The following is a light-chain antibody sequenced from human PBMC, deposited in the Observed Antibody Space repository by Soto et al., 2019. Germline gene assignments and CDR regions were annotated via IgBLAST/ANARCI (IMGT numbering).Light chain of an antibody. CDR1: QSVTSNY. Sequence: IVLTQSPGTLSLSPGQRATLSCRASQSVTSNYLAWYQQKPGQAPWLLIFGASIRATGLPDRFSGSGSGTDFTLTISRLEPEDFAVYFCHQYGSSPGTFGQGTKVEV. CDR2: GAS. J-gene: IGKJ1*01. V-gene: IGKV3-20*01. CDR3: HQYGSSPGT.